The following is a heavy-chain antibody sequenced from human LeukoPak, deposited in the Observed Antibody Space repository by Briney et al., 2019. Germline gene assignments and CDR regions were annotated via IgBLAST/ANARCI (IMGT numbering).Heavy chain of an antibody. D-gene: IGHD3-3*01. V-gene: IGHV3-23*01. J-gene: IGHJ4*02. Sequence: GGSLRLSCAASGFTFTSYAMSWVRQAPGKGLEWVSAISSGGGSTYYADSVMGRFTISRDNSKNTLYLQVNSLRVEDTAVYYCTKRDFWSGYFDYWGQGTPVTVSS. CDR3: TKRDFWSGYFDY. CDR2: ISSGGGST. CDR1: GFTFTSYA.